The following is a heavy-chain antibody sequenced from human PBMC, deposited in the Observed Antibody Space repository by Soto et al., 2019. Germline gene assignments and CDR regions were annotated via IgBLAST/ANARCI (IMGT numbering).Heavy chain of an antibody. D-gene: IGHD3-22*01. CDR2: FYPGDSDT. Sequence: GESLKISCKGSGYNFGDYWIGWVRQMPGKGLELMGSFYPGDSDTRYSPSFQGQVTMSGDKSSSTAYLHWGSLKASDTAMYYCASARYYYDSSGYEAYWGQGTLVTVSS. CDR3: ASARYYYDSSGYEAY. CDR1: GYNFGDYW. J-gene: IGHJ4*02. V-gene: IGHV5-51*01.